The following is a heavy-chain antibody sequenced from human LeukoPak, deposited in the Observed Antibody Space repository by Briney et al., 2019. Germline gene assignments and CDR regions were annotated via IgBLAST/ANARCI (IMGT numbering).Heavy chain of an antibody. D-gene: IGHD3-22*01. Sequence: GGTLRLSCAASGFTFSSYGMSWVRQAPGKGLEWVANIKQDGSEKYYVDSVKGRFTISRDNAENSLYLQMNSLRAEDTAVYYCARDLYRIVVVPHYFDYWGQGSLVTVSS. CDR3: ARDLYRIVVVPHYFDY. J-gene: IGHJ4*02. V-gene: IGHV3-7*01. CDR1: GFTFSSYG. CDR2: IKQDGSEK.